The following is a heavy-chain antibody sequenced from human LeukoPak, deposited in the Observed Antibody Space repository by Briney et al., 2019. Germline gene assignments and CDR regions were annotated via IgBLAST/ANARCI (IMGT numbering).Heavy chain of an antibody. CDR3: AKGFYGSSGT. D-gene: IGHD3-10*01. V-gene: IGHV3-23*01. CDR2: ISGSGDST. Sequence: PGGSLRLSCAASGFTFSNYAMRWVRQAPGKGLEWVSGISGSGDSTYYADSVKGRFTISRDNSKNTLYLQMNSLRAEDTAVYYCAKGFYGSSGTWGQGTLVTVSS. CDR1: GFTFSNYA. J-gene: IGHJ5*02.